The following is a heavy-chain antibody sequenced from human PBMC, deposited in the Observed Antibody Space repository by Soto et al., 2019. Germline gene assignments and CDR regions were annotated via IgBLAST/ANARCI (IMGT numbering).Heavy chain of an antibody. J-gene: IGHJ6*03. CDR3: ARVSVVVLPAASYYYYMDV. V-gene: IGHV3-48*01. CDR1: GFTFSSYS. D-gene: IGHD2-2*01. Sequence: EVQLVESGGGLVQPGGSLRLSCAASGFTFSSYSMNWVRQAPGKGLEWDSYISSSSSTIYYADSVKGRITSSRDNAKNSLYLQMNNMRGGDTAVYYCARVSVVVLPAASYYYYMDVWGKGTTVTVSS. CDR2: ISSSSSTI.